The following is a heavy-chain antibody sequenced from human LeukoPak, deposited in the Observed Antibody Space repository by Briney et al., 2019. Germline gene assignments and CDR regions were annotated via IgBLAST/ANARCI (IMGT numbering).Heavy chain of an antibody. CDR1: GFTSSSYA. Sequence: GGSLRLSCAASGFTSSSYAMSCVRQAPGKGLEWVSALSGSGGSTYYADSVKGRFTISRDNSKNTLYLQMNSLRAEDTAVYYCAKDLSPTYYYGSSGFPYYFDYWGQGTLVTVSS. D-gene: IGHD3-22*01. CDR3: AKDLSPTYYYGSSGFPYYFDY. CDR2: LSGSGGST. V-gene: IGHV3-23*01. J-gene: IGHJ4*02.